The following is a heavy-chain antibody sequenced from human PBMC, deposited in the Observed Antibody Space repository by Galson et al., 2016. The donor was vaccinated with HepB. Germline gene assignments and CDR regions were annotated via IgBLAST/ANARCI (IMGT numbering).Heavy chain of an antibody. D-gene: IGHD5-24*01. CDR2: ISSNGDHT. CDR3: VKDLGSGTVYNYDAFDI. V-gene: IGHV3-64D*06. Sequence: SLRLSCAASEFTFSLYGMHRVRQAPGKGLEHVSAISSNGDHTYYADSVRGRFTISRDNSKNTLDLQMSSLSAEDTAIYFCVKDLGSGTVYNYDAFDIWGQRTKFTFSS. CDR1: EFTFSLYG. J-gene: IGHJ3*02.